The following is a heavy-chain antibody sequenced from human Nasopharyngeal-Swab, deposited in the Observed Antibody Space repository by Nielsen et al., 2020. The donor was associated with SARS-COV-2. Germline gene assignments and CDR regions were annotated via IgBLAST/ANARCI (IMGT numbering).Heavy chain of an antibody. CDR2: INQHGSEI. CDR3: AREYSSSFDYYYYGMDV. D-gene: IGHD6-6*01. CDR1: GSPFSTYW. J-gene: IGHJ6*02. Sequence: GESLKISCAASGSPFSTYWMNWVRQAPGKSLEWVANINQHGSEIYYADSVKDRFTISRDNAKNSLYLQMSALRAEDTAVYYCAREYSSSFDYYYYGMDVWGQGTTVTVSS. V-gene: IGHV3-7*05.